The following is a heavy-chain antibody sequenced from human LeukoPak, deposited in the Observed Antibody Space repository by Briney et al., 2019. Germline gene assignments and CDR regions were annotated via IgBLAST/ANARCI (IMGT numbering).Heavy chain of an antibody. CDR1: GGSISSSSYY. J-gene: IGHJ5*02. CDR2: IYYSGST. D-gene: IGHD6-19*01. Sequence: SETLSLTCTVSGGSISSSSYYWGWIRQPPGKGLEWIGSIYYSGSTYYNPSLKSRVTISVDTSKNQFSLQLNSVTPEDTAVYYCARDISSGWNNWFDPWGQGTLVTVSS. CDR3: ARDISSGWNNWFDP. V-gene: IGHV4-39*02.